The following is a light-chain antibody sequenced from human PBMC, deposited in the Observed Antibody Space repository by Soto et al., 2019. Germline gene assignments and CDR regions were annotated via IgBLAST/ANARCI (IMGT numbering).Light chain of an antibody. CDR1: QSLTNSF. V-gene: IGKV3D-20*02. Sequence: EIVWTQSPGTLSLSPGERATLSCRASQSLTNSFIAWYQQKPGQAPRLLIYDTSSRATGIPDRCSGSGSGTDFTLTISRLEHEDFAVYYCQRYNNWPLTFGGGTKVDIK. CDR3: QRYNNWPLT. CDR2: DTS. J-gene: IGKJ4*01.